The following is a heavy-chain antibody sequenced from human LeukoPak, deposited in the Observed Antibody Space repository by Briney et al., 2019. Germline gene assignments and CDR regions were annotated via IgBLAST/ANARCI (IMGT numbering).Heavy chain of an antibody. V-gene: IGHV1-46*01. D-gene: IGHD6-13*01. CDR1: GYIFSRYY. CDR3: ARDVAAAGTFGDY. J-gene: IGHJ4*02. CDR2: LNPDGGST. Sequence: ASVKLSCKASGYIFSRYYMHWVRQAPGQGLEWMGILNPDGGSTGYSQRFQDRITVTMDTSTNSFYMELRSLTSDDTAVYYCARDVAAAGTFGDYWGQGTLVTVSS.